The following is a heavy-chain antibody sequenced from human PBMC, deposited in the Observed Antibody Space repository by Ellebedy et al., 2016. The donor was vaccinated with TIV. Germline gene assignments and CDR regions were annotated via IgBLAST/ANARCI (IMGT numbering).Heavy chain of an antibody. CDR2: RWYDGTAK. V-gene: IGHV3-33*01. J-gene: IGHJ4*02. CDR1: EFTFSTYH. Sequence: GESLKISCAASEFTFSTYHLHWVRQAQCKGLEWVAVRWYDGTAKFYAEYVKGRFTISRDNSQNTLYLEMNSLRADDTDLYYCARELGGSGGSDFDYWGQGTLVTVSS. CDR3: ARELGGSGGSDFDY. D-gene: IGHD2-15*01.